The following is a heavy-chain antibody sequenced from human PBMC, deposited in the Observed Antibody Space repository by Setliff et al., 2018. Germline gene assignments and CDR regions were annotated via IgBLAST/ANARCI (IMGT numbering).Heavy chain of an antibody. J-gene: IGHJ4*02. D-gene: IGHD1-26*01. CDR1: GFTFSAHW. Sequence: PGESLTISCAGSGFTFSAHWMHWVRQVPGKGLVWVSRINGDASTTTYADSVKGRFTISRDNAKNTLYLQMSSLRVEDTAVYYCARDHIVGGTGFFDHWGQGALVTVSS. CDR3: ARDHIVGGTGFFDH. V-gene: IGHV3-74*03. CDR2: INGDASTT.